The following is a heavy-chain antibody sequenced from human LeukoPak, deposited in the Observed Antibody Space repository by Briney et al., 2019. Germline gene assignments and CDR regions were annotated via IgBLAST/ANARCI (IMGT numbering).Heavy chain of an antibody. D-gene: IGHD2-2*01. Sequence: GGSLRRSCAASGFTCSSYAMSWVRQAPGKGLEWVSAISGGGGSTYYADSVKGRLTISRDNSKNTLYLQMNRLRAEDTAVYYCATDVPAAAYYFDYWGQGTLVTVSS. CDR3: ATDVPAAAYYFDY. CDR1: GFTCSSYA. J-gene: IGHJ4*02. CDR2: ISGGGGST. V-gene: IGHV3-23*01.